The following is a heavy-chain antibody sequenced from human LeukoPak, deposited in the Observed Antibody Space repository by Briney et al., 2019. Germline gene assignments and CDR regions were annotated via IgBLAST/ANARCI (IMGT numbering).Heavy chain of an antibody. Sequence: PGGSLRLSCAASGFTFSSYGMHWVRQAPGKGLEWVAFIRYDGSNKYYADSVKGRFTISRDNSKNTLYLQMNSLRAEDTAVYYCAKDGVIKGYCSSTSCRPSPDYWGQGTLVTVSS. CDR2: IRYDGSNK. D-gene: IGHD2-2*01. CDR1: GFTFSSYG. J-gene: IGHJ4*02. V-gene: IGHV3-30*02. CDR3: AKDGVIKGYCSSTSCRPSPDY.